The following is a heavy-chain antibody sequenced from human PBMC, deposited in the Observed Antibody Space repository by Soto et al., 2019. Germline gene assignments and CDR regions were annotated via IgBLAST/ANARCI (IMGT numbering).Heavy chain of an antibody. J-gene: IGHJ4*02. CDR2: IWYDGSNK. Sequence: GGSLRLSCAASGFTFSSYGMHWVRQAPGKGLEWVAVIWYDGSNKYYADSVKGRFTISRDNSKNTLYLQMNSLRAEDTAVYYYATYSSSWYIRPNYYFDYWGQGTLVTVSS. CDR3: ATYSSSWYIRPNYYFDY. CDR1: GFTFSSYG. V-gene: IGHV3-30*02. D-gene: IGHD6-13*01.